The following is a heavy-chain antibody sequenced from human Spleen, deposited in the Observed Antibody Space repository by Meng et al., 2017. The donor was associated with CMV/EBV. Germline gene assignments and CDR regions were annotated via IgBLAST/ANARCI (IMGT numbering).Heavy chain of an antibody. J-gene: IGHJ4*02. CDR3: TAERGGNWFFDY. V-gene: IGHV3-15*01. Sequence: GESLKISCAASGFTFSDYYMSWVRQAPGKGLEWVGRIKSKTDGGTTDYAAHVTGRLTISRDDSKNTLYLQMNSLKTEDTAVYYCTAERGGNWFFDYWGQGTLVTVSS. CDR2: IKSKTDGGTT. D-gene: IGHD4-23*01. CDR1: GFTFSDYY.